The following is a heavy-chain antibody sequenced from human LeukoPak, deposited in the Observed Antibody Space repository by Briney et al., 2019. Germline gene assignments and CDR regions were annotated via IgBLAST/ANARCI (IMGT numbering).Heavy chain of an antibody. CDR2: ISGSSRFI. CDR3: ARGAGVRPLDY. CDR1: GFTFSSYA. Sequence: GGSLRLSCAASGFTFSSYAMSWVRQAPGKGLEWVSSISGSSRFIYYADSVRGRFTISRDSAKNSLDLQMSSLRAEDTAVYYCARGAGVRPLDYWGQGTLVTVSS. V-gene: IGHV3-21*01. J-gene: IGHJ4*02. D-gene: IGHD1-14*01.